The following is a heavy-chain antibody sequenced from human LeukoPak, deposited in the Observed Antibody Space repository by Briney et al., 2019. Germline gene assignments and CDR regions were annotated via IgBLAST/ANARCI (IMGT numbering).Heavy chain of an antibody. CDR3: ASSRGGLSYGDFTSAFDY. D-gene: IGHD4-17*01. CDR2: IWYDGSNK. V-gene: IGHV3-33*03. Sequence: PGGSLRLPCAASGFTFSSYGMHWVRQAPGKGLEWVAVIWYDGSNKYYADSVKGRFTISRDNAKNSLYLQMNSLRAEDTALYYCASSRGGLSYGDFTSAFDYWGQGTLVTVSS. J-gene: IGHJ4*02. CDR1: GFTFSSYG.